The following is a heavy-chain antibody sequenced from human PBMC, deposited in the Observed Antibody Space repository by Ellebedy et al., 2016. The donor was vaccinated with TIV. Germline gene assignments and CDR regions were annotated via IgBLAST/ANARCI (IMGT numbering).Heavy chain of an antibody. CDR3: ARGRGTNYYYYGMDV. CDR2: INWNGGST. Sequence: GESLKISCAASGFTFHDYGVSWVRQAPGKGLEWVSGINWNGGSTHYADSVKGRFTISRDNAKNSLYLQMNTLRAEDTALYFCARGRGTNYYYYGMDVWGQGTTVTVSS. D-gene: IGHD3-10*01. CDR1: GFTFHDYG. J-gene: IGHJ6*02. V-gene: IGHV3-20*04.